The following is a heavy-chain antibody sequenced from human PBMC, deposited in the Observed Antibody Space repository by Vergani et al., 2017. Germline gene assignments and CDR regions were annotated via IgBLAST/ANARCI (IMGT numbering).Heavy chain of an antibody. Sequence: QVQLVQSGAEVKKPGASVKVSCKASGYTFTSYGISWVRQAPGQGLEWMGWISAYNGNTNYAQKFQGRVTITADKSTSTAYMELSSLRSEDTAVYYCARSYGSGSYYYRNYYYYGMDVWGQGTTVTVSS. V-gene: IGHV1-18*01. J-gene: IGHJ6*02. CDR2: ISAYNGNT. D-gene: IGHD3-10*01. CDR3: ARSYGSGSYYYRNYYYYGMDV. CDR1: GYTFTSYG.